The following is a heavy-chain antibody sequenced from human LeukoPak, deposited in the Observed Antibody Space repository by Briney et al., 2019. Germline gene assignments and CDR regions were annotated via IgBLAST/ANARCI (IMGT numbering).Heavy chain of an antibody. V-gene: IGHV4-59*08. Sequence: SETLSLTCTVSGGSISSYYWSWIRQPPGKGLEWIGYIYYSGSTYYNPSLKSRVTISVDTSKNQFSLKLSSVTAADTAVYYCARQYSYALDYWGQGTLVTVSS. J-gene: IGHJ4*02. D-gene: IGHD5-18*01. CDR1: GGSISSYY. CDR2: IYYSGST. CDR3: ARQYSYALDY.